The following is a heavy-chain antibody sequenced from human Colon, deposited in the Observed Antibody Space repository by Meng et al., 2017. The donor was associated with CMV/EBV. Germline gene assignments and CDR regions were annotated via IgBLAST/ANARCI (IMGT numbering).Heavy chain of an antibody. V-gene: IGHV3-23*01. CDR3: AKDRYDSSGFWEYYYYHGLDV. J-gene: IGHJ6*02. Sequence: GGSLRLSCAASGFTFSSYAMTWVRQAPGKGLEWVAVVSGRGGTTNYADSVKGRFTISRDNANNTLYLQLNSLRAEDTGVYYCAKDRYDSSGFWEYYYYHGLDVWGQGTTVTVSS. D-gene: IGHD3-22*01. CDR2: VSGRGGTT. CDR1: GFTFSSYA.